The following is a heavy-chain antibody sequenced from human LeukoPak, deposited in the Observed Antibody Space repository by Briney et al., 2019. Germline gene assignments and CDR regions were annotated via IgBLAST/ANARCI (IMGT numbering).Heavy chain of an antibody. CDR1: GFTFSSYV. J-gene: IGHJ4*02. Sequence: GGSLRLSCAASGFTFSSYVMSWVRQAPGKGLEWVSAISGSGVITYYADSVKGHFTISRDNSKNTLYLQMNSLRAEDTAVYYCAKDLDSGSYYPNARLFDYWGQGTLVTVSS. CDR2: ISGSGVIT. V-gene: IGHV3-23*01. CDR3: AKDLDSGSYYPNARLFDY. D-gene: IGHD1-26*01.